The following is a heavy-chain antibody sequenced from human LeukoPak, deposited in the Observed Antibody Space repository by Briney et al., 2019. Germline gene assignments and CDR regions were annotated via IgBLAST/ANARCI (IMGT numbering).Heavy chain of an antibody. CDR3: ARGPQVGAFDL. CDR2: IIPIFTTA. CDR1: GGTISNYV. J-gene: IGHJ3*01. V-gene: IGHV1-69*13. D-gene: IGHD1-26*01. Sequence: SVKVSCKAAGGTISNYVISWVRQAPGQGLEWMGGIIPIFTTANYAQKFQGRVTITADESTSTAYMELSSLRSEDTAVYYCARGPQVGAFDLWGQGTMVTVSS.